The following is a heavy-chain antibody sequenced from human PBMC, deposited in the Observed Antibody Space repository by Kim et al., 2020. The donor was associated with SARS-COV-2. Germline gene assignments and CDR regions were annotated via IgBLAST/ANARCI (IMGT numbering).Heavy chain of an antibody. V-gene: IGHV4-34*01. CDR1: GGSFSDYY. CDR3: AKPGLPRYNWFDP. Sequence: SETLSLTCAVYGGSFSDYYWTWIRQPPGKGLEWIGEINHSGSTNYNPSLKSRVTISLDTSKDQFSLKLRSVTAADTAVYYCAKPGLPRYNWFDPWGQGTL. CDR2: INHSGST. D-gene: IGHD6-25*01. J-gene: IGHJ5*02.